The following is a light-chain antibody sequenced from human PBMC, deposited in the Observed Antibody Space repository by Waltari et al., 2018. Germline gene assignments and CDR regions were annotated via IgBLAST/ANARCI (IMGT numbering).Light chain of an antibody. J-gene: IGLJ2*01. Sequence: QSALTQPASVSGSPGQSITISCTGTTSAIGNYYYVSWYQQHPGKAPKLLIYEGTNRPSGVSTRFSGSKSGSTASLTISGLQADDEAHYYCSSYTGSSTLLVFGGGTDLTVL. CDR1: TSAIGNYYY. V-gene: IGLV2-14*01. CDR3: SSYTGSSTLLV. CDR2: EGT.